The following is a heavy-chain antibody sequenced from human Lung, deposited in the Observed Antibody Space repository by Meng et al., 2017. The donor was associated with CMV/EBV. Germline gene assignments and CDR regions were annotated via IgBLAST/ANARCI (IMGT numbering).Heavy chain of an antibody. CDR2: IKGDGTEE. V-gene: IGHV3-7*01. CDR3: RTGHYDRA. CDR1: GFNFGNFW. J-gene: IGHJ5*01. Sequence: PCEASGFNFGNFWMNWVRQAPGKGLEWVANIKGDGTEEYYVDSVKGRFTISRDNAKNSLYLQMNSLRVEDTALYYCRTGHYDRAWRHGTLVTVSS. D-gene: IGHD3-16*01.